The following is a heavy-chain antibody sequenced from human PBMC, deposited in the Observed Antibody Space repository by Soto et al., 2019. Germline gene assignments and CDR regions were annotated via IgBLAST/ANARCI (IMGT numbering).Heavy chain of an antibody. CDR1: GGTFSSYA. CDR3: ARDDSSGPHDAFDI. V-gene: IGHV1-69*13. J-gene: IGHJ3*02. Sequence: GASVKVSCKASGGTFSSYAISWLRQAPGQGLEWMGGIIPIFGTANYAQKFQGRVTITADESTSTAYMELSSLRSEDTAVYYCARDDSSGPHDAFDIWGQGTMVTVSS. D-gene: IGHD3-22*01. CDR2: IIPIFGTA.